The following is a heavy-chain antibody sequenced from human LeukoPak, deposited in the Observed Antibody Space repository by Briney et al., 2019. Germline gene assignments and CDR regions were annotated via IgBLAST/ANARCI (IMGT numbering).Heavy chain of an antibody. V-gene: IGHV1-18*01. J-gene: IGHJ3*02. D-gene: IGHD6-13*01. CDR3: ATPYSSSWYGGSDAFDI. CDR2: ISAYNGNT. Sequence: ASVKVSCKASGYTFTSYGISWVRQAPGQGLEWMGWISAYNGNTNYAQKLQGRVTMTTGTSTSTAYMELRSLRSDDTAVYYCATPYSSSWYGGSDAFDIWGQGTMVTVSS. CDR1: GYTFTSYG.